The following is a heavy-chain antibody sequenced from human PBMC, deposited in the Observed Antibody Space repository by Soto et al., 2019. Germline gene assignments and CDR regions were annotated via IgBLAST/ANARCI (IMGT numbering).Heavy chain of an antibody. Sequence: SETLSLTCTVSGGSINNHYWSWIRQPPGKGLEWIGYIYYTGSTNYNPSLESRVTMSVDTSKNRVPLNLTSLTAADTAIYYCARANWYSEYWGQGTLVTVSS. CDR1: GGSINNHY. D-gene: IGHD7-27*01. CDR3: ARANWYSEY. V-gene: IGHV4-59*11. CDR2: IYYTGST. J-gene: IGHJ4*02.